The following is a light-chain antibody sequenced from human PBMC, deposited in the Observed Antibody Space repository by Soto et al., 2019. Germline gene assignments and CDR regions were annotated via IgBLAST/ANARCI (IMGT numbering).Light chain of an antibody. Sequence: DIVMTQSPDSLAVSLGERATINCKSSQSVLYSSNNKNYLAWYQQEPGQPPKLLISWSSTRESGVPDRFSGSGSGTDFTLTISSLQAEDVAVYYCQQYYSTPQTFGQGTRLEIK. V-gene: IGKV4-1*01. CDR1: QSVLYSSNNKNY. J-gene: IGKJ5*01. CDR3: QQYYSTPQT. CDR2: WSS.